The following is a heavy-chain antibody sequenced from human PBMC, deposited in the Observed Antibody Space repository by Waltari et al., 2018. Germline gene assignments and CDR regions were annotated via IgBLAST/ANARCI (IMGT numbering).Heavy chain of an antibody. CDR3: ARVARYYDTSGSSDY. J-gene: IGHJ4*02. Sequence: QVQLVQSGAEVKQPGASLKVSCKASGYTFPGYYLHWVRQAPGQGLEWMGGINPNNGDTNYAQKFQGRVTMTRDTSISTAYMELSRLISDDTAVYYCARVARYYDTSGSSDYWGQGTLVTVSS. D-gene: IGHD3-22*01. V-gene: IGHV1-2*02. CDR1: GYTFPGYY. CDR2: INPNNGDT.